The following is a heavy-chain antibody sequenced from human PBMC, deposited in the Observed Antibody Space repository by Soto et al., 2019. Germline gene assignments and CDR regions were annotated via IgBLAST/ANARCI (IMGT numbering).Heavy chain of an antibody. CDR2: ISYDGSNK. J-gene: IGHJ4*02. Sequence: QVQLVESGGGVVQPGRSLRLSCAASGFTFSSYAMHWVRQAPGKGLEWVAVISYDGSNKYYADSVKGRFTISRDNSKNTLYLQMNSLRAEDTAVYYCARDTYYYDSSGYFDYWGQATLVTVSS. D-gene: IGHD3-22*01. CDR1: GFTFSSYA. V-gene: IGHV3-30-3*01. CDR3: ARDTYYYDSSGYFDY.